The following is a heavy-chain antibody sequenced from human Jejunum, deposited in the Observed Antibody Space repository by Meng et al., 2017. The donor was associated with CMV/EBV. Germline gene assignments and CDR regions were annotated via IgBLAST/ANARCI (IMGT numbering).Heavy chain of an antibody. CDR1: GLSFSSSW. V-gene: IGHV3-74*01. J-gene: IGHJ1*01. CDR2: IPSAGGEP. D-gene: IGHD3-10*01. Sequence: GLSFSSSWMHWVRQSPGKGLLWVSCIPSAGGEPRYADSVKGRFRISRDNGKNTVFLHMDSLRDDDTGVYYCASAPSGLGFTEATNWGQGTRVTVSS. CDR3: ASAPSGLGFTEATN.